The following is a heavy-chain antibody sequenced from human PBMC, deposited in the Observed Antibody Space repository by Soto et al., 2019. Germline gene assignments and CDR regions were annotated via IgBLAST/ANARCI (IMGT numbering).Heavy chain of an antibody. CDR3: ARGRSSPPYY. CDR2: INHSGST. V-gene: IGHV4-34*01. D-gene: IGHD6-13*01. Sequence: PSETLSLTCAVYGGSFSGYYWSWIRQPPGKGLEWIGEINHSGSTNYNPSLKSRVAISVDTSKNQFSLKLSSVTAADTAVYYCARGRSSPPYYWGQGTLVTVSS. CDR1: GGSFSGYY. J-gene: IGHJ4*02.